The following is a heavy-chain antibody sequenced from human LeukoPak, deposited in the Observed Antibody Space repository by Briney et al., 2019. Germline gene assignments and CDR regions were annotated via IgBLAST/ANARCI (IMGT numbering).Heavy chain of an antibody. CDR1: GFTFSSYW. J-gene: IGHJ6*03. V-gene: IGHV3-7*01. CDR3: ARVRDSGYALGSYMDV. Sequence: GGSLRLSCAASGFTFSSYWMSWVRQAPGKGLEWVANIKQDGSEKYYVDSVKGRFTISRDNAKNSLYLQMNSLRAEDTAVYYCARVRDSGYALGSYMDVWGKGTTVTVSS. D-gene: IGHD5-12*01. CDR2: IKQDGSEK.